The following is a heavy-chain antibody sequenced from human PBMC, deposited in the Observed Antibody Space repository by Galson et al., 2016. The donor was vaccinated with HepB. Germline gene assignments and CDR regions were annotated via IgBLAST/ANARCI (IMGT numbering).Heavy chain of an antibody. CDR3: ARGRNHAFDI. CDR2: TYYRSKWNS. J-gene: IGHJ3*02. Sequence: CAISGDSVSTNSVTWNWLRQSPSRGLEWLGRTYYRSKWNSDYVLSVKSRITINSDTSKNQFSLQLNSVTPEDTAVYYCARGRNHAFDIGGQGKMVTVSS. CDR1: GDSVSTNSVT. V-gene: IGHV6-1*01.